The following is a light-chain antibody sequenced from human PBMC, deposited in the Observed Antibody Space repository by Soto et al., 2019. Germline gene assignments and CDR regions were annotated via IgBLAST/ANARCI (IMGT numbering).Light chain of an antibody. V-gene: IGLV2-8*01. CDR3: SSFASSNTWV. Sequence: QSALTQPPSASGSPGQSVTISCTGTSSDVGAYNYVSWYQQHAGKAPKLVIYEVTKRPSVVPDIFSGSKSDNTASLTVSGLQAEDEAYYYCSSFASSNTWVFGGGTKLTVL. J-gene: IGLJ3*02. CDR1: SSDVGAYNY. CDR2: EVT.